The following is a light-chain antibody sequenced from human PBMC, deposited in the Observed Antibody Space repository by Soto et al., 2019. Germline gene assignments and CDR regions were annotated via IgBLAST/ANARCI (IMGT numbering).Light chain of an antibody. CDR3: CSYAGTSLGV. J-gene: IGLJ3*02. CDR2: DVS. V-gene: IGLV2-11*01. Sequence: QSALTQPRSVSGSPGQSVTISCTGTSSDVGGYNYVSWYQQHPGKAPKLVIYDVSKRPSGVPDRFSGSKSGNTASLTISGLQAEDEADYSCCSYAGTSLGVFGGGTKLTVL. CDR1: SSDVGGYNY.